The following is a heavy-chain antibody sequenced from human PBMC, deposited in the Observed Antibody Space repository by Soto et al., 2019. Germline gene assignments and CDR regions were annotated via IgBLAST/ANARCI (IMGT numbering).Heavy chain of an antibody. Sequence: SVKVSCKASGCTFSSYAISWVRQAPGQGLEWMGGIIPIFGTANYAQKFQGRVTVTADESTSTAYMELSSLTSEDTAVYYCARGITMVRGVYYYYYDMDVWGQGTTVTVSS. D-gene: IGHD3-10*01. CDR1: GCTFSSYA. J-gene: IGHJ6*02. V-gene: IGHV1-69*13. CDR3: ARGITMVRGVYYYYYDMDV. CDR2: IIPIFGTA.